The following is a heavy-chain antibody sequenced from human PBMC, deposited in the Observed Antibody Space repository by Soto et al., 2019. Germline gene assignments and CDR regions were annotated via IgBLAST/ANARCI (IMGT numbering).Heavy chain of an antibody. CDR1: GFTFSDYY. Sequence: QGQLVESGGGLVKPGGSLRLSCAASGFTFSDYYMSWIRQATGKGLEWVSYISSSSSDTNYADSVKGRFTIARDNAKNSLYLQIHSLRAEDTAVHYCARPSSWEASWDVDLWGRGTLVNISS. CDR2: ISSSSSDT. V-gene: IGHV3-11*05. D-gene: IGHD2-2*01. CDR3: ARPSSWEASWDVDL. J-gene: IGHJ2*01.